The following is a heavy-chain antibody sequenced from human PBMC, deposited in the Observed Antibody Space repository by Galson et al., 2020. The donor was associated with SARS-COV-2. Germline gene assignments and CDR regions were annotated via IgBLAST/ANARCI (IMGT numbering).Heavy chain of an antibody. V-gene: IGHV4-59*01. CDR1: GGSISSYY. Sequence: SETLSLTCTVSGGSISSYYWSWIRQPPGKGLEWIGYIYYSGSTNYNPSLKSRVTISVDTSKNQFSLKLSSVTAADTAVYYCARDRYYDFWSGTHYYYYMDVWGKGTTVTVSS. D-gene: IGHD3-3*01. J-gene: IGHJ6*03. CDR2: IYYSGST. CDR3: ARDRYYDFWSGTHYYYYMDV.